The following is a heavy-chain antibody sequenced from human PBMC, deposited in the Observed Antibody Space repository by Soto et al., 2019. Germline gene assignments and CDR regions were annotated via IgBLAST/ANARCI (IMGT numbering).Heavy chain of an antibody. CDR1: GGTSGSYA. V-gene: IGHV1-69*06. D-gene: IGHD3-3*01. Sequence: SVKVSCKACGGTSGSYASSWVRQAPGQGLEWMGGIIPIFGTANYAQKFQGRVTITADKSTSTAYMELSSLRSEDTAVYYCARDRTRTYYDFWSRYYIGQQDYYSGMDVWRHGTTVPVSS. J-gene: IGHJ6*02. CDR3: ARDRTRTYYDFWSRYYIGQQDYYSGMDV. CDR2: IIPIFGTA.